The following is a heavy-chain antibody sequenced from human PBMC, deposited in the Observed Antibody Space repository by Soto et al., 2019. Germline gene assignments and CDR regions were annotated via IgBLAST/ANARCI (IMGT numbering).Heavy chain of an antibody. J-gene: IGHJ3*02. D-gene: IGHD3-10*01. CDR1: GFTFSSYA. Sequence: GGSLRLSCSASGFTFSSYAMHWVRQAPGKGLEYVSAISSNGGSTYYADSVRGRFTISRDNSKNTLYLQMSSLRAEDTAVYYCVKDAGRKFSDAFDIWGQGTMVTVSS. V-gene: IGHV3-64D*06. CDR3: VKDAGRKFSDAFDI. CDR2: ISSNGGST.